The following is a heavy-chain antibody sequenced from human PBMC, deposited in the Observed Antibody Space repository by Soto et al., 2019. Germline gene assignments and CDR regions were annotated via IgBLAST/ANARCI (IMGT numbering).Heavy chain of an antibody. CDR2: IGGRATSA. V-gene: IGHV3-23*01. Sequence: EVQFLESGGGLVQPGGSLRLSCAASGFTFSNYAMSWVRHAPGKGLEWVSGIGGRATSAYYADSVKGRFAISRDNSYNTLFLQLNSLRAEDTAVYYCAKSRYSDSSGDFYDFWGQGTLVSVSS. CDR1: GFTFSNYA. D-gene: IGHD3-22*01. CDR3: AKSRYSDSSGDFYDF. J-gene: IGHJ4*02.